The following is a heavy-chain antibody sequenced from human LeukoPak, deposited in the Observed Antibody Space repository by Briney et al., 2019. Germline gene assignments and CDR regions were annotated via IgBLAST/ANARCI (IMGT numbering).Heavy chain of an antibody. CDR2: IFYNGST. J-gene: IGHJ3*02. V-gene: IGHV4-59*01. Sequence: ASETLSLTCAVYGGSISSDYWRWIRQPPGEGLEWIVYIFYNGSTNYNTSLKSRVTISVDTSKNQFSRKLSSVTAADTAVYCCARPYYYDSSAPFDIWGQGTMVTVSS. D-gene: IGHD3-22*01. CDR1: GGSISSDY. CDR3: ARPYYYDSSAPFDI.